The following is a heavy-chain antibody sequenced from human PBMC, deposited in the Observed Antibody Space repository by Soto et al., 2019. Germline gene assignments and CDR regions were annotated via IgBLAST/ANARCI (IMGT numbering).Heavy chain of an antibody. V-gene: IGHV5-51*01. CDR1: GYSFTSHW. J-gene: IGHJ6*02. CDR3: ARLGYDGIFYGMDV. Sequence: PGESLKISCKGSGYSFTSHWIAWVRQMPGKGLEWMGIIHPGDSNIRYSPSFEGQVTISADKPITTAYLQWTSLKASDTAMYYCARLGYDGIFYGMDVWGQGTTVTVSS. D-gene: IGHD5-12*01. CDR2: IHPGDSNI.